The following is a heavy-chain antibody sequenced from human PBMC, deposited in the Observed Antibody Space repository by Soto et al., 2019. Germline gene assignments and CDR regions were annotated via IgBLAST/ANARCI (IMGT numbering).Heavy chain of an antibody. CDR1: GGSISSGGYY. J-gene: IGHJ4*02. D-gene: IGHD5-18*01. Sequence: QVQLQESGPGLVKPSQTLSLTCTVSGGSISSGGYYWSWIPQHPGNGLEWIGDIYHSGSTYYNPYLKSRVTITVDTSKNQFALKLSSVTAADTAVYYCAGEVGVDTARVTGYYFDYWGQGTLVTVSS. CDR2: IYHSGST. V-gene: IGHV4-31*03. CDR3: AGEVGVDTARVTGYYFDY.